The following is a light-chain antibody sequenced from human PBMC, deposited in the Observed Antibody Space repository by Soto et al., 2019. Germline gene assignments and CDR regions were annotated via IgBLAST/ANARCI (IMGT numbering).Light chain of an antibody. CDR1: QDIGNY. J-gene: IGKJ5*01. Sequence: DIQMTQSPSSLSASVGDRVTITCQASQDIGNYLNWYQQRPGKAPKLLILDASSLDTGVPSRFSGSGSGTDFTSNISSLQSEDIATYYCQQYYNVPITFGQGTRLDIK. V-gene: IGKV1-33*01. CDR3: QQYYNVPIT. CDR2: DAS.